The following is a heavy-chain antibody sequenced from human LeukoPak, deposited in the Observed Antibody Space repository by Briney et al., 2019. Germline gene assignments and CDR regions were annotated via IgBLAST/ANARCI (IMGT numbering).Heavy chain of an antibody. CDR1: GFTFSSYA. CDR3: AKAAVAVAGTDY. J-gene: IGHJ4*02. Sequence: GGSLRLSCAASGFTFSSYAMHWVRQAPGKGLEYVSAISSNGGSTYYANSVKGRFTISRDNSKNTLYLQMGSLRAEDMAVYYCAKAAVAVAGTDYWGQGTLVTVSS. CDR2: ISSNGGST. V-gene: IGHV3-64*01. D-gene: IGHD6-19*01.